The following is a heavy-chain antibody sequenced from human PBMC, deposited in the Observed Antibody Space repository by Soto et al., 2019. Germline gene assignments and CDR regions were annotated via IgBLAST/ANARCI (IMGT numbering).Heavy chain of an antibody. J-gene: IGHJ4*02. Sequence: QVQLVESGGGVVQPGRSLRLSCEASGFPFTSYGMHWVREGPGKGLEWLAVISYDGTNKFYADSVKGRFTISRDNSKNTLYRQMNSLRPEDTALYYCVGGQFYFDYRGQGTLVIVSS. CDR2: ISYDGTNK. CDR1: GFPFTSYG. V-gene: IGHV3-30*03. CDR3: VGGQFYFDY. D-gene: IGHD3-10*01.